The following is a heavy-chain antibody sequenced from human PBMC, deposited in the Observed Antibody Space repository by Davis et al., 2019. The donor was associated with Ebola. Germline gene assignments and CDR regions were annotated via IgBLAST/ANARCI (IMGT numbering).Heavy chain of an antibody. CDR1: GFTFSSYA. CDR2: ITGGDSR. CDR3: AKDYLDY. D-gene: IGHD3-16*02. Sequence: PGGSLRPSCEASGFTFSSYAMSWVRQAPGKGLEWVAGITGGDSRYYADSVKGRFTISRDNSKNTMYLQVNSLRADDTAVYYCAKDYLDYWGQGTLVTVSS. J-gene: IGHJ4*02. V-gene: IGHV3-23*01.